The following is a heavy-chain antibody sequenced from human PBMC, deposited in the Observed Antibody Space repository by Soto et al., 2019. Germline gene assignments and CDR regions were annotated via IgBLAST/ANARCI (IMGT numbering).Heavy chain of an antibody. Sequence: GGSLRLSCEASGFIFNNYGMSWVRQASGKGMEWVSSISDSGVSTYYADSMRGRFTISRDNSKNTLYLQVNSLRPEDTAMYYCVKDLYPSSTMPCLDHCRQGALVTVSS. D-gene: IGHD1-1*01. J-gene: IGHJ4*02. CDR2: ISDSGVST. V-gene: IGHV3-23*01. CDR3: VKDLYPSSTMPCLDH. CDR1: GFIFNNYG.